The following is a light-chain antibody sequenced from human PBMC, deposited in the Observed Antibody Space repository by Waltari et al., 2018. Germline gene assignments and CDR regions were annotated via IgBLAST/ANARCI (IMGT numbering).Light chain of an antibody. J-gene: IGKJ1*01. CDR2: AES. V-gene: IGKV1-39*01. CDR1: QSISSN. CDR3: QQSYSTPHT. Sequence: DIQMTQSPSSLSASVGDRVTITCRASQSISSNLNWFQQKPGKAPKPLIYAESSLQSGVPSRFSGSGSGTDFTLTISSLQPEDFATYYCQQSYSTPHTFGQGTKVEVK.